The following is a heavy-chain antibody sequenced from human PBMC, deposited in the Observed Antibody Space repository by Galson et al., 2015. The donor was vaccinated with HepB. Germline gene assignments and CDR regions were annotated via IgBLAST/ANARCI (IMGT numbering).Heavy chain of an antibody. CDR3: ASSYCTSGSCFFDD. J-gene: IGHJ4*02. CDR2: MYSDGTT. CDR1: GFRIIDNY. V-gene: IGHV3-53*01. D-gene: IGHD2-8*01. Sequence: SLRLSCAVSGFRIIDNYMNWVRQAPGKGLEWLSVMYSDGTTDYADSLKGRFTMSRDSSKNTVFLHMNSLRVEDTAVYYCASSYCTSGSCFFDDWGQGTLLTVSS.